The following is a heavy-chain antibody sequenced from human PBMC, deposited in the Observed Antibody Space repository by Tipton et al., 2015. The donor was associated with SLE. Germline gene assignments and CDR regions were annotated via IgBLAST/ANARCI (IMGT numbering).Heavy chain of an antibody. CDR3: AREGPFVGAMGH. D-gene: IGHD1-26*01. V-gene: IGHV4-30-2*01. CDR2: IYHSGST. CDR1: GGSISSGGYS. J-gene: IGHJ4*02. Sequence: GLVKPSETLSLTCAVSGGSISSGGYSWSWIRQPPGKGLEWIGYIYHSGSTYYNPSLKSRVTISVDTSKNQFSLKVSSVTAADTAVYYCAREGPFVGAMGHWGQGTLVTVSS.